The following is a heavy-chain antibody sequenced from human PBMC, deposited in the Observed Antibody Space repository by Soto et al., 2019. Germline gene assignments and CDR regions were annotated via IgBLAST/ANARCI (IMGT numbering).Heavy chain of an antibody. Sequence: GASVKVSCKASGYTFTGYYMHWMRQAPGQGLEWMGWINPNSGGTNYAQKFQGRVTMTRDTSISTAYMELSRLRSDDTAVYYCARDIAAAGEDAFDIWGQGTMVTVSS. CDR1: GYTFTGYY. J-gene: IGHJ3*02. CDR2: INPNSGGT. D-gene: IGHD6-13*01. V-gene: IGHV1-2*02. CDR3: ARDIAAAGEDAFDI.